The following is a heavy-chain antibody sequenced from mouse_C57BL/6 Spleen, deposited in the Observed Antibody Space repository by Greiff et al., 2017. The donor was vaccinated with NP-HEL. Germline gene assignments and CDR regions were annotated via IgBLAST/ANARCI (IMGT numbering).Heavy chain of an antibody. Sequence: EVKVVESGGGLVKPGGSLKLSCAASGFTFSSYTMSWVRQTPEKRLEWVATISGGGGNTYYPDSVKGRFTISRDNAKNTLYLQMSSLRSEDTALYYCARPLITTVVAPFDYWGQGTTLTVSS. V-gene: IGHV5-9*01. J-gene: IGHJ2*01. D-gene: IGHD1-1*01. CDR2: ISGGGGNT. CDR1: GFTFSSYT. CDR3: ARPLITTVVAPFDY.